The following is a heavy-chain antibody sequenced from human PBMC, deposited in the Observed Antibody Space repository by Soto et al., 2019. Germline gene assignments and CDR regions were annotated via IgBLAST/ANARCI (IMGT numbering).Heavy chain of an antibody. J-gene: IGHJ5*02. V-gene: IGHV1-18*01. CDR1: GYTFTSYG. CDR2: ISAYNGNT. CDR3: ARSGGSGSYYHNWFDP. Sequence: VASVKVSCKASGYTFTSYGISWVRQAPGQGLEWMGWISAYNGNTNYAQKLQGRVTMTTDTSTSTAYMELRSLRSDDTAVYYCARSGGSGSYYHNWFDPWGQGTLVTVSS. D-gene: IGHD3-10*01.